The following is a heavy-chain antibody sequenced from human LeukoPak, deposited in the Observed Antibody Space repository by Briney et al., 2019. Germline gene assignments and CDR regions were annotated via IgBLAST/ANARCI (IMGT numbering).Heavy chain of an antibody. CDR1: GFTFSDYY. J-gene: IGHJ3*02. CDR2: ISSSGSTI. V-gene: IGHV3-11*04. Sequence: GGSLRLSCAASGFTFSDYYMSWIRQAPGKGLEWVSYISSSGSTIYYADSVKGRFTISRDNAKNSLYLQMNSLRAEDTAVYYCAREFYRYDSSGHDGAFDIWGQGTMVTVSS. D-gene: IGHD3-22*01. CDR3: AREFYRYDSSGHDGAFDI.